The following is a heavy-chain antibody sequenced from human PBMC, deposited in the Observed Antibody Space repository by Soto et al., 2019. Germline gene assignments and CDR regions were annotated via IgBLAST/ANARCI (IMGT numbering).Heavy chain of an antibody. Sequence: QVQLVQSGAEVKKPGASVKLSCRTSGYTFTHYYIHWVRQAPGQGLEWLAIINPASGSTNYAQDFLGRVTLTMDTSTTTVYMELSGLRAEDTAIFYCARDLAAGDHWCQGTLVTFSS. CDR2: INPASGST. V-gene: IGHV1-46*01. CDR1: GYTFTHYY. CDR3: ARDLAAGDH. J-gene: IGHJ4*02. D-gene: IGHD6-25*01.